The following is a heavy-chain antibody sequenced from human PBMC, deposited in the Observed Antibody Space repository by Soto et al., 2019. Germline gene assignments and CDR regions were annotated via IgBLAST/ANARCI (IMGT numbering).Heavy chain of an antibody. Sequence: GASVKVSCKVSGGTFSSYAISWVRQAPGQGLEWMGGIIPIFGTANYAQKFQGRVTITADKSTSTAYMELSSLRSEDTAVYYCARDGGYCSSTSCYGTYYYYGMDVWGQGTTVTVSS. CDR1: GGTFSSYA. D-gene: IGHD2-2*01. CDR2: IIPIFGTA. V-gene: IGHV1-69*06. CDR3: ARDGGYCSSTSCYGTYYYYGMDV. J-gene: IGHJ6*02.